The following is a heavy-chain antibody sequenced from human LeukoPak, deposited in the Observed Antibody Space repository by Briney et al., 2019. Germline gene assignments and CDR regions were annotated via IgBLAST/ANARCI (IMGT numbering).Heavy chain of an antibody. Sequence: PSETLSLTCAVYGGSFSGYYWSWIRQPPGKGLEWIGEINHSGSTNYNPSLKSRVTISVDTSKNQFSLKLSSVTAADTAVYYYARDTVAGNFDYWGQGTLVTVSS. V-gene: IGHV4-34*01. CDR2: INHSGST. J-gene: IGHJ4*02. CDR1: GGSFSGYY. CDR3: ARDTVAGNFDY. D-gene: IGHD6-19*01.